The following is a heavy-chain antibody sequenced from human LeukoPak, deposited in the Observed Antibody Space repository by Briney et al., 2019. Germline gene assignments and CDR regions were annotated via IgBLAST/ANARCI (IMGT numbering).Heavy chain of an antibody. CDR2: IYTSGST. CDR3: ARHRSGSPVSAFDI. J-gene: IGHJ3*02. V-gene: IGHV4-4*07. D-gene: IGHD1-26*01. Sequence: SETLSLTCTVSGGSISSYYWSWIRQPAGKGLEWIGRIYTSGSTNYNPSLKSRVTMSVDTSKNQFSLKLSSVTAADTAVYYCARHRSGSPVSAFDIWGQGTMVTVSS. CDR1: GGSISSYY.